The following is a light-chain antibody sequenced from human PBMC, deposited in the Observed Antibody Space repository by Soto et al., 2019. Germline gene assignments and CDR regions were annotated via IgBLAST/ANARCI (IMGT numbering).Light chain of an antibody. Sequence: QSALTQPASVSGSPGQSITISCTGTISDVGGYDYVSWYQQHPGKAPKLMIYDVSNRPSGVSNRFSGSKSGNTASLTISGLQADDEADYYCSSYTTSSTYVFGTGTKVPV. V-gene: IGLV2-14*01. CDR1: ISDVGGYDY. CDR2: DVS. J-gene: IGLJ1*01. CDR3: SSYTTSSTYV.